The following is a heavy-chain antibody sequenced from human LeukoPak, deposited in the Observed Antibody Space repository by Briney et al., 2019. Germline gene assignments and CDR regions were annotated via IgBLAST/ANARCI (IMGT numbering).Heavy chain of an antibody. CDR3: ARSEYYGSGGYYTYPDY. CDR2: IKQDGSEK. V-gene: IGHV3-7*01. Sequence: PGGSLRLSCAASGFTFSSYWMSWVRQAPGKGLEWVANIKQDGSEKYYVDSVKGRFTISRDNAKNSLYLQMNSLRAEDTAVYYCARSEYYGSGGYYTYPDYWGQGTLVTVSS. D-gene: IGHD3-10*01. CDR1: GFTFSSYW. J-gene: IGHJ4*02.